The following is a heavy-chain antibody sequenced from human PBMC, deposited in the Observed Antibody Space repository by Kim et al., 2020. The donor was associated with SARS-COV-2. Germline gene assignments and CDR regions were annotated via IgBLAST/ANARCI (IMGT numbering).Heavy chain of an antibody. CDR2: IIPIFGTA. CDR3: ARVYTMVRGVISYYYYGMDV. Sequence: SVKVSCKASGGTFSSYAISWVRQAPGQGLEWMGGIIPIFGTANYAQKFQGRVTITADESTSTAYMELSSLRSEDTAVYYCARVYTMVRGVISYYYYGMDVWGQGTTVTVSS. V-gene: IGHV1-69*13. J-gene: IGHJ6*02. CDR1: GGTFSSYA. D-gene: IGHD3-10*01.